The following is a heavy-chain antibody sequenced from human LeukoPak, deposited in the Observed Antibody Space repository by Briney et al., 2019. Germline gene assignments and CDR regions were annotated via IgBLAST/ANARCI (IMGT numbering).Heavy chain of an antibody. CDR3: ATRPISSKDSSGWYPSFDY. CDR1: GYSFSTYW. D-gene: IGHD6-19*01. CDR2: IDSGDSYT. V-gene: IGHV5-10-1*01. Sequence: GESLKIPCKGPGYSFSTYWINWVRQMPGKGLEWMGRIDSGDSYTNYSPSFQGHVTISADKSITTAYLPWSSLKASDTAMYYCATRPISSKDSSGWYPSFDYWGQGTLVTVSS. J-gene: IGHJ4*02.